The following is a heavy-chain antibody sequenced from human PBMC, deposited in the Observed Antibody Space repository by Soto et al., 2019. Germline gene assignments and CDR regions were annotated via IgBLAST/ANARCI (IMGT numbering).Heavy chain of an antibody. CDR3: AREYSSGRYRSSDWLDT. CDR2: ISAYNGNT. Sequence: QGLEWMGWISAYNGNTNYAQKLQGRVTMTTDTSTSTAYMELRSLRSDDTAVYYCAREYSSGRYRSSDWLDTWAEGTLGTVHS. J-gene: IGHJ5*02. V-gene: IGHV1-18*01. D-gene: IGHD6-19*01.